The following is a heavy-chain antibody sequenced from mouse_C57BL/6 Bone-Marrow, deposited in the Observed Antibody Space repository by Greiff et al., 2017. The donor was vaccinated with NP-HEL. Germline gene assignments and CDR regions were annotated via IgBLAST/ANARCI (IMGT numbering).Heavy chain of an antibody. CDR2: IYPGDGDT. CDR3: ARGVPEYYFDY. V-gene: IGHV1-80*01. J-gene: IGHJ2*01. Sequence: QVQLQQSGAELVKPGASVKISCKASGYAFSSYWMNWVKQRPGKGLEWIGQIYPGDGDTNYNGKFKGKATLTADKSSSTAYMQLSSLTSEDSAVYFCARGVPEYYFDYWGQGTTLTVSS. CDR1: GYAFSSYW.